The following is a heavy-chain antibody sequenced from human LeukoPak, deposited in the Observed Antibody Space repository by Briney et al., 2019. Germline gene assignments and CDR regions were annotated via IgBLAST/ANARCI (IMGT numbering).Heavy chain of an antibody. J-gene: IGHJ5*02. CDR3: ARDSHSITMVRGENWFDP. CDR1: GYTFTGYY. D-gene: IGHD3-10*01. CDR2: IIPIFGTA. Sequence: SVKVSCKASGYTFTGYYMHWVRQAPGQGLEWMGGIIPIFGTANYAQKFQGRVTITADESTSTAYMELSSLRSEDTAVYYRARDSHSITMVRGENWFDPWGQGTLVTVSS. V-gene: IGHV1-69*13.